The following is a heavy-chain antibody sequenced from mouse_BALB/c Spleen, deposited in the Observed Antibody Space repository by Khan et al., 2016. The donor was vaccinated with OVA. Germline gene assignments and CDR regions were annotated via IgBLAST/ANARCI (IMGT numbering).Heavy chain of an antibody. CDR1: GYIFTSYW. J-gene: IGHJ3*01. CDR2: IYPGTGNT. CDR3: ARGRSYGGCFAY. Sequence: QVQLKQSGGDLVRPGASVKLSCKTSGYIFTSYWIHWVKQRSGQGLEWIARIYPGTGNTYYNEKFKDKATLTADNSSSTAYMELSSLKSEDSSVYICARGRSYGGCFAYWGQGTLVTVSA. V-gene: IGHV1-76*01. D-gene: IGHD1-1*02.